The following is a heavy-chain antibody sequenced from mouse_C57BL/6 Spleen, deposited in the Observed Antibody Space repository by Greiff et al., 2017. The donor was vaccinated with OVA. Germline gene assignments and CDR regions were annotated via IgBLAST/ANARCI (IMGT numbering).Heavy chain of an antibody. Sequence: QVQLQQPGAELVMPGASVKLSCKASGYTFTSYWMHWVKQRPGQGLEWIGEIDPSDSYTNYNQKFKGKSTLTVDKSSSTAYMQLSSLTSEDSAIYYCARRAARGFDYWGQGTTLTVSS. V-gene: IGHV1-69*01. CDR1: GYTFTSYW. CDR2: IDPSDSYT. D-gene: IGHD3-1*01. J-gene: IGHJ2*01. CDR3: ARRAARGFDY.